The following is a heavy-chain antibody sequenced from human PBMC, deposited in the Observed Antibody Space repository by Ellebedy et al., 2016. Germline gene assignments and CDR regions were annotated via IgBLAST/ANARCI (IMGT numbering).Heavy chain of an antibody. J-gene: IGHJ4*02. Sequence: GESLKISCAASGFSFRDHYMTWIRQAPGKGLEWVSYISDSGNSKYYADSVKGRFTISRDNAANLLFLQLNSLRVDDTAVYYCARDRDYYLDSWGLGTQVTVSS. CDR3: ARDRDYYLDS. CDR1: GFSFRDHY. D-gene: IGHD4/OR15-4a*01. V-gene: IGHV3-11*01. CDR2: ISDSGNSK.